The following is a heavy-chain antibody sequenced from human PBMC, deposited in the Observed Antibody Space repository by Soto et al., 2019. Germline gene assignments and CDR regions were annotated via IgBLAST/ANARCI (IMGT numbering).Heavy chain of an antibody. CDR1: GGSFCGYY. J-gene: IGHJ6*02. Sequence: QVQLQQWGAGLLKPSETLSLTCAVYGGSFCGYYWSWIRQPPGKGLEWIGEINHSGSTNYNPSLKGRVTISVDTSKNQFSLKLSSVTAADTAVYYCASHCSSTSCLGMDVWGQGTTVTVSS. V-gene: IGHV4-34*01. CDR2: INHSGST. D-gene: IGHD2-2*01. CDR3: ASHCSSTSCLGMDV.